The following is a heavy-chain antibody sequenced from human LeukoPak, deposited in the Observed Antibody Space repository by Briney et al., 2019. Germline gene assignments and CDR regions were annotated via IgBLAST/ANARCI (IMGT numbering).Heavy chain of an antibody. J-gene: IGHJ3*02. D-gene: IGHD6-6*01. V-gene: IGHV4-4*07. CDR1: GGSMSGPY. CDR2: IYTSGST. CDR3: ARVAARPDNDAFDI. Sequence: SETLSLTCTVSGGSMSGPYWSWTRQPPGKGLEWIGRIYTSGSTNYNPSLKSRVTISVDTSKNQFSLKLSSVTAADTAVYYCARVAARPDNDAFDIWGQGTMVTVSS.